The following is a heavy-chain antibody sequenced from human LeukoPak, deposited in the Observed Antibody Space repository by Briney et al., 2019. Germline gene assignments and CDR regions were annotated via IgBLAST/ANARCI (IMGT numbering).Heavy chain of an antibody. CDR3: AKDPGGLLWFGELPSYFDY. V-gene: IGHV3-30*18. CDR1: GFTFSSYA. Sequence: PGGSLRLSCAASGFTFSSYAMSWVRQAPGKGLEWVAVISYDGSNKYYADSVKGRFTISRDNSKNTLYLQMNSLRAEDTAVYYCAKDPGGLLWFGELPSYFDYWGQGTLVTVSS. CDR2: ISYDGSNK. D-gene: IGHD3-10*01. J-gene: IGHJ4*02.